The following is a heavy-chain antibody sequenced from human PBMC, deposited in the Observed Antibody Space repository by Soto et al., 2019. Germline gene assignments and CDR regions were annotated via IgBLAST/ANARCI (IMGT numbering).Heavy chain of an antibody. D-gene: IGHD2-15*01. Sequence: PGESLKICCKGSGYNFANSLIAWVRQMPGKGLDWMGIIHPHDSDVRSSPSFHGHVTISADKTINTAYLQWRSLKASDTAMYYCARIQRVSAATPDYYYGVDVWGQGTTVTVSS. CDR1: GYNFANSL. J-gene: IGHJ6*02. CDR3: ARIQRVSAATPDYYYGVDV. V-gene: IGHV5-51*01. CDR2: IHPHDSDV.